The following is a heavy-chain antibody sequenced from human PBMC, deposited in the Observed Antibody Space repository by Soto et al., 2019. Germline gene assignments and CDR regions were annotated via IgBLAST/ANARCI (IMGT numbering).Heavy chain of an antibody. V-gene: IGHV1-46*01. J-gene: IGHJ3*02. Sequence: GASVKVSCKASGYTLTSYYMHWVRQAPGQGLEWMGIINPSGGSTSYPQKFQGRVTMTRDTSTSTVYMELSSLRSEDTAVYYCATNVGEEFAFDIWGQGTMVTVS. CDR3: ATNVGEEFAFDI. CDR1: GYTLTSYY. CDR2: INPSGGST. D-gene: IGHD1-1*01.